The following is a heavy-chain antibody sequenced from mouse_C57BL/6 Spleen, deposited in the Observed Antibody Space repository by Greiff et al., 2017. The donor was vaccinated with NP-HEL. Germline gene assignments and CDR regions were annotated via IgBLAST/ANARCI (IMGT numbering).Heavy chain of an antibody. V-gene: IGHV1-15*01. CDR3: TREDYDYDEDWYFDV. D-gene: IGHD2-4*01. CDR2: IDPETGGT. CDR1: GYTFTDYE. J-gene: IGHJ1*03. Sequence: QVQLQQSGAELVRPGASVTLSCKASGYTFTDYEMHWVKQTPVHGLEWIGAIDPETGGTAYNQKFKGKAILTADKSSSTAYMELRSLTSEDSAVYYRTREDYDYDEDWYFDVWGTGTTVTVSS.